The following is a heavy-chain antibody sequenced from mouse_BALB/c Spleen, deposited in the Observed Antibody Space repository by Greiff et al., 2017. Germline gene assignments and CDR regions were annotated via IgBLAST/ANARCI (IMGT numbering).Heavy chain of an antibody. Sequence: VQLQQSAAELARPGASVKMSCKASGYTFTSYTMHWVNQRPGQGLEWIGYINPSSGYTEYNQKFKDKTTLTADKSSSTAYMQLSSLTSEDSAVYYCARACAYWGQGTLVTVSA. J-gene: IGHJ3*01. V-gene: IGHV1-4*02. CDR1: GYTFTSYT. D-gene: IGHD3-1*01. CDR2: INPSSGYT. CDR3: ARACAY.